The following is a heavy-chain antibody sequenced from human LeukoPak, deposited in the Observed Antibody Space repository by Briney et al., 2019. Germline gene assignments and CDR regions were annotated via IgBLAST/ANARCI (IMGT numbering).Heavy chain of an antibody. CDR1: GGSINSYY. CDR2: IYYIGST. J-gene: IGHJ4*02. Sequence: SETLSLTCTVSGGSINSYYWSWVRQPPGKGLEWIGYIYYIGSTNYNPPLKSRVTISVDTSKNQFSLKLSSVTAADTAVYYCARETYCAADCYSGFDFWGQGTLVTVSS. CDR3: ARETYCAADCYSGFDF. D-gene: IGHD2-21*02. V-gene: IGHV4-59*01.